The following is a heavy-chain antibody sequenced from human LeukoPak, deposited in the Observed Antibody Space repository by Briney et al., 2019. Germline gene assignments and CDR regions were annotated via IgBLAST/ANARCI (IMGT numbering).Heavy chain of an antibody. J-gene: IGHJ5*02. D-gene: IGHD3-10*01. V-gene: IGHV4-34*01. CDR3: ARKLWFGELSGTRWFDP. CDR1: GESFSGYY. Sequence: SETLSLTCAVYGESFSGYYWSWIRQPPGKGLEWIGEINHSGSTNYNPSLKSRVTISVDTSKNQFSLKLSSVTAADTAVYYCARKLWFGELSGTRWFDPWGQGTLVTVSS. CDR2: INHSGST.